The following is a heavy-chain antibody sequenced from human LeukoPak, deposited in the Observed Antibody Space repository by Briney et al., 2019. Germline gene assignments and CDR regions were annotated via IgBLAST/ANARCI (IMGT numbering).Heavy chain of an antibody. D-gene: IGHD3-9*01. CDR3: ARAGILTGYYLDY. J-gene: IGHJ4*02. CDR1: GFTVSSNY. V-gene: IGHV3-66*01. CDR2: IYSGGST. Sequence: GGSLRLSCAASGFTVSSNYMSWVRQAPGKGLEWVGVIYSGGSTYNADSVKGRFTISRDNSKNTLYLQMNSLRAEDTAVYYCARAGILTGYYLDYWGQGTLVTVSS.